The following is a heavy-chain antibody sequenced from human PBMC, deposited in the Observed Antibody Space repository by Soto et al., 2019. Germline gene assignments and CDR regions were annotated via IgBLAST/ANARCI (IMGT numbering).Heavy chain of an antibody. CDR3: ARENSSGWYVFSH. D-gene: IGHD6-19*01. CDR2: IWYDGSNK. J-gene: IGHJ4*02. V-gene: IGHV3-33*01. CDR1: GFTFSSYG. Sequence: PGGSLRLSCAASGFTFSSYGMHWVRQAPGKGLEWVAVIWYDGSNKYYADSVKGRFTISRDNSKNTLYLQMNSLRAEDTAVYYCARENSSGWYVFSHWGQGTLVTVSS.